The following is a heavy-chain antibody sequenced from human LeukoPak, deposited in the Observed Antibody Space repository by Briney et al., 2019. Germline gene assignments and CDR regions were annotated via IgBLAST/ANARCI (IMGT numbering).Heavy chain of an antibody. CDR3: AEKLGATEVNYGMDV. V-gene: IGHV4-59*01. CDR1: GGSISNYY. D-gene: IGHD1-26*01. Sequence: PSETLSLTCTVSGGSISNYYWSWIRQPPGMGLEWMGYIHFSGRTNYNPSLKSRVTMSVDTSKKQLSLKLTSMTAADTAVYCCAEKLGATEVNYGMDVWGHGTTVTVSS. CDR2: IHFSGRT. J-gene: IGHJ6*02.